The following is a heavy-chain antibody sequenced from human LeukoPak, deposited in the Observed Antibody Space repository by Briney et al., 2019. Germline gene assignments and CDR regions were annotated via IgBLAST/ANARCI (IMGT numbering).Heavy chain of an antibody. CDR2: ISSSGSTI. Sequence: GESLKISCAASGFTFSSYEVNWVRQAPGKGLEWVSYISSSGSTIYYADSVKGRFTISRDNAKNSLYLQMNSLRAGDTAVYYCASGTTGTTGYYYYYYYMDVWGKGTTVTVSS. CDR3: ASGTTGTTGYYYYYYYMDV. D-gene: IGHD1-1*01. V-gene: IGHV3-48*03. CDR1: GFTFSSYE. J-gene: IGHJ6*03.